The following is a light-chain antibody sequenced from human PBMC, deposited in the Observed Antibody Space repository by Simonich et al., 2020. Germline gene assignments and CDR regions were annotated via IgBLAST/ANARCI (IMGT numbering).Light chain of an antibody. CDR2: GAS. CDR1: QIVSSN. J-gene: IGKJ4*01. CDR3: QQYNNWPPT. V-gene: IGKV3-15*01. Sequence: EIVMTQSPATLSVSPGEKATLSCRASQIVSSNLAWYQQKPGQASRLLIYGASTRATGIPARFRGSGSGTEFTLTISSLQSEDFAVYDCQQYNNWPPTFGGGTKVEIK.